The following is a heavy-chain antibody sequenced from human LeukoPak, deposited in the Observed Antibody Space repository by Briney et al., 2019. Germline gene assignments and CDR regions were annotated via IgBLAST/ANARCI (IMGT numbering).Heavy chain of an antibody. V-gene: IGHV3-74*01. J-gene: IGHJ5*02. CDR2: INSDASST. D-gene: IGHD6-6*01. CDR3: ARDDSSSSGPLS. CDR1: GFTFSSYW. Sequence: GGSLRLSCAASGFTFSSYWLHWVRHAPGKGLVWVSRINSDASSTSYADSVKGRFTISRDNAKNTLYLQMNSLRAEDTAVYYCARDDSSSSGPLSWGQGTLVTVSS.